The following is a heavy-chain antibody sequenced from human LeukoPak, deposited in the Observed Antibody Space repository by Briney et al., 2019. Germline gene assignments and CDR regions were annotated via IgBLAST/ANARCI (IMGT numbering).Heavy chain of an antibody. J-gene: IGHJ1*01. V-gene: IGHV1-69*13. D-gene: IGHD2-21*02. CDR3: ATVYCGGDCFAFAEYFQH. Sequence: SVKVSCKASGYTFTDYYIHWVRQAPGQGLEWMGGIIPIFGTANYAQKFQGRVTITADESTSTAYMELSSLRSEDTAVYYCATVYCGGDCFAFAEYFQHWGQGTLVTVSS. CDR2: IIPIFGTA. CDR1: GYTFTDYY.